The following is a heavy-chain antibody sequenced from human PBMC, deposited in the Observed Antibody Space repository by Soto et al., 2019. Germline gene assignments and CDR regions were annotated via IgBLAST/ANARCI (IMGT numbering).Heavy chain of an antibody. CDR1: GFTFSSYA. CDR2: ISGSGGST. Sequence: GGSLRLSCAASGFTFSSYAMSWVRQAPGKGLEWVSAISGSGGSTYYADSVKGRFTISRDNSKNTLYLQMNSLRAEDTAVYYCAKNLGYCSSTSCFLKYYFDYWGQGTLVTVSS. D-gene: IGHD2-2*01. CDR3: AKNLGYCSSTSCFLKYYFDY. V-gene: IGHV3-23*01. J-gene: IGHJ4*02.